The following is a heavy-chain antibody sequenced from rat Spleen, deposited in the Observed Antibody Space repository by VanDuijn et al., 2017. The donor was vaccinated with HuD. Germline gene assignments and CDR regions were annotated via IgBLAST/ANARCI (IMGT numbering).Heavy chain of an antibody. V-gene: IGHV5-29*01. CDR1: GFTFSDYY. CDR2: ISYDGSST. CDR3: ARHNSGYWYFDF. J-gene: IGHJ1*01. Sequence: EVQLVESDGGLVQPGRSLKLSCAASGFTFSDYYMAWVRQAPTKGLEWVATISYDGSSTYYRDSVKGRFTISRHNAKSTLYLKMDSLRSEDTATYYCARHNSGYWYFDFWGPGTMVTVSS. D-gene: IGHD4-3*01.